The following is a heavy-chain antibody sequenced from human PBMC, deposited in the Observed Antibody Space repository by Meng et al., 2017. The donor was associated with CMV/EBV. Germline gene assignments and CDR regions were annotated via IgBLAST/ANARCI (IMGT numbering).Heavy chain of an antibody. Sequence: KVSCKASGYTFPGNYIRWVRQAPGQGLEWMGQINPNSGGTNYAQKFQGRVTLTRNTSINTAYLELSSLRSDDTAVYYCARASESNNWGQGTLVTVSS. CDR1: GYTFPGNY. CDR3: ARASESNN. V-gene: IGHV1-2*06. CDR2: INPNSGGT. J-gene: IGHJ4*02.